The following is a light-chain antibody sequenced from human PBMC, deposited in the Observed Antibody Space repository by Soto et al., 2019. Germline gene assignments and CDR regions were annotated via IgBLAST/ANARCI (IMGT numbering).Light chain of an antibody. CDR3: QQSYATPQT. V-gene: IGKV1-39*01. J-gene: IGKJ1*01. CDR2: AAS. Sequence: DIQMTQSPSSLSASVGDRLTITCRASQSIGKFLNWYQQKPGTAPNLLISAASSLQSGVPSRFSGTGSGTEFTLTISSLQPEDFATYFCQQSYATPQTFGQGTKVEVK. CDR1: QSIGKF.